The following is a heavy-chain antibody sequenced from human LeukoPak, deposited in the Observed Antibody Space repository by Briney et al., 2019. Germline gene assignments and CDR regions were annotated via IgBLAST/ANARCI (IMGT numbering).Heavy chain of an antibody. D-gene: IGHD6-19*01. CDR2: LYTGGDT. J-gene: IGHJ4*02. CDR1: GFTVSAHY. V-gene: IGHV3-53*05. CDR3: ARGTSGWYASDY. Sequence: GGSLRLSCAVSGFTVSAHYMSWVRQAPGKGLECVSFLYTGGDTYYADSVKGRFTISRDNSKNTLYLQMNSLRAEDTAVYYCARGTSGWYASDYWGQGTLVTVSS.